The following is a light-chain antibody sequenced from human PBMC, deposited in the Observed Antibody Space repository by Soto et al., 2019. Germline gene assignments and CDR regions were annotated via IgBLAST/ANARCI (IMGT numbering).Light chain of an antibody. V-gene: IGLV2-14*01. J-gene: IGLJ1*01. Sequence: QSVLTQPASVSGSPGQSITISCTGTSSDVGIYNYVSWYQQHPGKAPKLMIYEVNNRPSGVSNRFSGSKSGNTASLTISGLQTEDEADYYCCSYTSSSTYVFGTGTKVTVL. CDR2: EVN. CDR3: CSYTSSSTYV. CDR1: SSDVGIYNY.